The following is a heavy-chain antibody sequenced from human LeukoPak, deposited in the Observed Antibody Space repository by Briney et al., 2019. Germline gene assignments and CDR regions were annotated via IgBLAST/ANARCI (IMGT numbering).Heavy chain of an antibody. CDR3: ARGQPSGVVVPAAPYYYMDV. CDR1: GGSISTSNYY. D-gene: IGHD2-2*01. Sequence: SETLSLTCSVSGGSISTSNYYWVWIRQSPEKGLEWIGSIFHNGNAFYSPSLQSRVTMSLDTSKSQFYLRLTSVTAADTAVYYCARGQPSGVVVPAAPYYYMDVWGKGTTVTVSS. J-gene: IGHJ6*03. V-gene: IGHV4-39*07. CDR2: IFHNGNA.